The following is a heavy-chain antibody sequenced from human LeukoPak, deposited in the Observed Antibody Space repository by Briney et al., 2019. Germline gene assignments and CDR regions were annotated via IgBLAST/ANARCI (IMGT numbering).Heavy chain of an antibody. CDR3: TRSFPGIVGAADF. J-gene: IGHJ4*02. Sequence: SETLSLTCTVSGGSISSYYWSCIRQPPGKGVEWIGYIYYSVSTNYNPSLKSRVTISVDTSKNQFSLKLTSMTAADTGVYYCTRSFPGIVGAADFWGQGTLVTVSS. D-gene: IGHD1-26*01. CDR2: IYYSVST. V-gene: IGHV4-59*01. CDR1: GGSISSYY.